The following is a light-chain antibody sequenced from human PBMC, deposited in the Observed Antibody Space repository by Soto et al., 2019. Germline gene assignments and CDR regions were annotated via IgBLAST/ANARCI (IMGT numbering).Light chain of an antibody. Sequence: EIVLTQSPATLSLSPGERATLSCRASQSVSSYLAWYQQKPGQAPRLLIYDASNRANGIPARFSGSGSGTYFTLTISSLEPEDFAVYYCQQRSTWSLTFGEGTKVEIK. J-gene: IGKJ4*01. CDR1: QSVSSY. CDR2: DAS. CDR3: QQRSTWSLT. V-gene: IGKV3-11*01.